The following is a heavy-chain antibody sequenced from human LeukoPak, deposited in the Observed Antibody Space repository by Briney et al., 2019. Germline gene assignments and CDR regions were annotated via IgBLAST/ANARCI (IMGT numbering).Heavy chain of an antibody. CDR3: AREGFFGVVPTFDY. Sequence: GGSLRLSCAASGFTFSKYTMNWVRQAPGKGLEWVSYISSRSSTIYYADSVKGRFTISRDNVKNSLYLQMNSLRDEDTAVYYCAREGFFGVVPTFDYWGQGTLVTVSS. J-gene: IGHJ4*02. D-gene: IGHD3-3*01. CDR1: GFTFSKYT. V-gene: IGHV3-48*02. CDR2: ISSRSSTI.